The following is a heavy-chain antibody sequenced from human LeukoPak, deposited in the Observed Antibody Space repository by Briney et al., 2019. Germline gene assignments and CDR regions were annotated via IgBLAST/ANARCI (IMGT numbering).Heavy chain of an antibody. J-gene: IGHJ6*03. CDR2: IYTSGST. CDR1: GGSISGYY. Sequence: PSETLSLTCSVSGGSISGYYWSWIRQPAGKGLEWIGRIYTSGSTNYNPSLKSRVTMSVDTSKNQFSLKLSSVTAADTAVYYCARVMYAPKPVLRYFDWLPHYYYYMDVWGKGTTVTISS. V-gene: IGHV4-4*07. D-gene: IGHD3-9*01. CDR3: ARVMYAPKPVLRYFDWLPHYYYYMDV.